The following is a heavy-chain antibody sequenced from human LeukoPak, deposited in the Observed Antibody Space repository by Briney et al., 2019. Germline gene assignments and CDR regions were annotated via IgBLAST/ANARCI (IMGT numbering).Heavy chain of an antibody. V-gene: IGHV4-4*07. CDR2: IYTSGST. CDR3: AREGAEVGIDAFDI. Sequence: SETLSLTCTVSGGSISSYYWSWIRQPAGKGLEWIGRIYTSGSTNYNPSLKSRVTMSVDTSKNQFSLKLSSVTAADTAVYYCAREGAEVGIDAFDIWGQGTMVTVSS. D-gene: IGHD2-21*01. CDR1: GGSISSYY. J-gene: IGHJ3*02.